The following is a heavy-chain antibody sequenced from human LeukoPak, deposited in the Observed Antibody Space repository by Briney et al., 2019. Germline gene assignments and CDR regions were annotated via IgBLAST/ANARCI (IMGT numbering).Heavy chain of an antibody. D-gene: IGHD2-15*01. V-gene: IGHV3-21*01. CDR2: ISSSSTYI. CDR3: ARDEKDGPLWY. J-gene: IGHJ4*02. CDR1: GFTFRSYS. Sequence: GGSLRLSCAASGFTFRSYSMNWVRQAPGKGLEWVSSISSSSTYIYYADSVKGRFTISRDNTKNSLYLQMNSLRAEDTAIYYCARDEKDGPLWYWGQEILVFVSS.